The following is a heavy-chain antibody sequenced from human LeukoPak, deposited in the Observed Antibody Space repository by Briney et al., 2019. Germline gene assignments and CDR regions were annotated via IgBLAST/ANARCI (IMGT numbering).Heavy chain of an antibody. V-gene: IGHV4-61*02. D-gene: IGHD4-17*01. CDR3: ARGVYHGDYVGGLDY. J-gene: IGHJ4*02. CDR1: GGSISSGSYY. CDR2: IYTSGST. Sequence: SETLSLTCTVSGGSISSGSYYWSWIRQPAGKGLEWIGRIYTSGSTNYNPSLKSRVTISVDTSKNQFSLKLSSVTAADTAVYYCARGVYHGDYVGGLDYWGQGTLVTVSS.